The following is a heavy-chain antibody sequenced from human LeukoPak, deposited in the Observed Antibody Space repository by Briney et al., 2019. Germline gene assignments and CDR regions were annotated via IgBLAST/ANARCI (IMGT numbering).Heavy chain of an antibody. CDR1: GFTFSSYG. V-gene: IGHV3-30*02. Sequence: GGSLRLSCAASGFTFSSYGMHWVRQAPGKGLEWVAFIRYDGSNKYYADSVKGRFTISRDNSKNTLYLQMNSLRAEDTAVYYCAKEPTGSYSLYGAFDIWGEGTMDTVSS. D-gene: IGHD1-26*01. CDR3: AKEPTGSYSLYGAFDI. J-gene: IGHJ3*02. CDR2: IRYDGSNK.